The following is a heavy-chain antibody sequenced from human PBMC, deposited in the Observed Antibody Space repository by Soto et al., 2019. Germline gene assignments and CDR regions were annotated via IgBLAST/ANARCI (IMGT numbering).Heavy chain of an antibody. CDR1: GFTFNGYE. V-gene: IGHV3-48*03. D-gene: IGHD3-16*01. CDR2: ISGTGITR. J-gene: IGHJ4*02. Sequence: GGSLSLSCAASGFTFNGYEMTWVRQAPGKGLEWVSYISGTGITRYYADSVKGRFTISRDNAKNSLYLQMNSLRAEDTAVYFCATYRWGSSIDYWGQGTLVTVSS. CDR3: ATYRWGSSIDY.